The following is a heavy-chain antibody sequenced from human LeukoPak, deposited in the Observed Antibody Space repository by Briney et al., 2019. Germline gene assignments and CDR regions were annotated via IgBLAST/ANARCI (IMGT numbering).Heavy chain of an antibody. Sequence: SETLSLTCTVSGGSINTGDYYWSWIRQHPGKGLEWIGYICYSGTTYYNPSLKSRVTISIDTSKNQFSLKVNSVTAADTAVYYCARKIDYGDYHFDFWGQGTLVTVSA. D-gene: IGHD4-17*01. J-gene: IGHJ4*02. V-gene: IGHV4-31*03. CDR1: GGSINTGDYY. CDR3: ARKIDYGDYHFDF. CDR2: ICYSGTT.